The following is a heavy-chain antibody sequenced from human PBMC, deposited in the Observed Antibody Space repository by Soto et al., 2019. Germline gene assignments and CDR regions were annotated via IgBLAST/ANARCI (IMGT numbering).Heavy chain of an antibody. CDR1: GYTFTRYT. Sequence: QVQLVQSGAEVKKPGASVKISCKASGYTFTRYTMNWVRQAPGQRLEWMGWINPDNGNTKSSQKFQDRVIINRDTPAITAHMALSSLRSEDTAVYYFAIGIATAQLDPWGQGTLVTVSS. V-gene: IGHV1-3*01. CDR2: INPDNGNT. CDR3: AIGIATAQLDP. J-gene: IGHJ5*02. D-gene: IGHD2-15*01.